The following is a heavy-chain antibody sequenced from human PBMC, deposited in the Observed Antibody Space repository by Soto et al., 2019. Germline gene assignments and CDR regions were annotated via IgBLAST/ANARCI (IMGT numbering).Heavy chain of an antibody. Sequence: SSAKAFCKDSAGAYSSFGISWVRQAPGPGLEWMGGIIPIFATANYAQNFQGRVTITAYESTSTAYMELSSLRSEDAAEYYCARQKLRRPNFYESGMDVRG. CDR1: AGAYSSFG. J-gene: IGHJ6*02. CDR2: IIPIFATA. V-gene: IGHV1-69*13. CDR3: ARQKLRRPNFYESGMDV.